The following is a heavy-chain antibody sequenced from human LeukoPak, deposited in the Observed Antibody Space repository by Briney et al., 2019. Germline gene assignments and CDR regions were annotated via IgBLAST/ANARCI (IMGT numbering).Heavy chain of an antibody. CDR2: INPSSGGT. Sequence: ASVKVSCKASGYTFTGYYMHWVRQAPGQGLEWMGWINPSSGGTNYAQKFQGRVTMTRDTSISTAYMELSRLRSDDTAVYYCARGIVVVPAAYDAFDIWGQGTMVTVSS. J-gene: IGHJ3*02. V-gene: IGHV1-2*02. D-gene: IGHD2-2*01. CDR3: ARGIVVVPAAYDAFDI. CDR1: GYTFTGYY.